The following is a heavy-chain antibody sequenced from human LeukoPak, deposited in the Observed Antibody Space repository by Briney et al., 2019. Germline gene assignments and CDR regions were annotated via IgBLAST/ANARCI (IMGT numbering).Heavy chain of an antibody. V-gene: IGHV4-30-2*05. Sequence: SQTLSLTCTVSGGSISSGGYYWSWIRQPPGKGLEWIGYIYHSGSTYYNPSLKSRVTISVDTSKNQFSLKLSSVTAADTAVYYCARDTWSPEYFQHWGQGTLVTVSS. CDR3: ARDTWSPEYFQH. D-gene: IGHD2-8*01. J-gene: IGHJ1*01. CDR2: IYHSGST. CDR1: GGSISSGGYY.